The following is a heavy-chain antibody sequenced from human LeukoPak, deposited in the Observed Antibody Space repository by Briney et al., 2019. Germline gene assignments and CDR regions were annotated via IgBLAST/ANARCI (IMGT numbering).Heavy chain of an antibody. Sequence: ASVKVSCKVSGYTFTSYGISWVRQAPGQGLEWMGWISAYNGNTNYAQKLQGRVTMTTDTSTSTAYMELRSLRSDDTAVYYCARLGYCSSTSCQQTNWFDPWGQGTLVTVSS. V-gene: IGHV1-18*01. CDR1: GYTFTSYG. J-gene: IGHJ5*02. D-gene: IGHD2-2*01. CDR3: ARLGYCSSTSCQQTNWFDP. CDR2: ISAYNGNT.